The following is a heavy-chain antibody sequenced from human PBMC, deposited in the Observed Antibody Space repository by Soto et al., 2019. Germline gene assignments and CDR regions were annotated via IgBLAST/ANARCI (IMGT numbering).Heavy chain of an antibody. Sequence: EVQVVESGGGLIQPGGSLRLSCEVSGFSVTANYMSWVRQAPGKGLEWVSVFYSGGSTYYIDSVKGRFSISRDISKNTLYLQMNTLSAEDTAVYYCHGYGYWGQGTLVTVSS. CDR2: FYSGGST. D-gene: IGHD5-12*01. CDR1: GFSVTANY. CDR3: HGYGY. V-gene: IGHV3-53*01. J-gene: IGHJ4*02.